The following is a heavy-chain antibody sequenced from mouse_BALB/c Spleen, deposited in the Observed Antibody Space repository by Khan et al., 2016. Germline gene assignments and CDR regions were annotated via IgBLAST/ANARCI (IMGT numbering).Heavy chain of an antibody. CDR1: GYTFTNYG. CDR3: ARTARATFAY. Sequence: QIQLVQSGPELKKPGETVKISCKASGYTFTNYGMNWVKQAPGKGLKWMGWIHPSTGGPTYAEEFKGRVAFSLETSARTAYLQINNLKSEDTATYFCARTARATFAYWGQGTLVTVSA. J-gene: IGHJ3*01. V-gene: IGHV9-3*02. D-gene: IGHD3-1*01. CDR2: IHPSTGGP.